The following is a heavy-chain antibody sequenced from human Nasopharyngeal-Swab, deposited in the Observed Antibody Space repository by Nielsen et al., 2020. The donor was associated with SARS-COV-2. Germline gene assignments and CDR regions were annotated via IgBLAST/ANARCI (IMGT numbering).Heavy chain of an antibody. D-gene: IGHD1-26*01. Sequence: GESLKISCAASGFTFSSYAMHWVRQAPGKGLEWVAVISYDGSNNYYADSVKGRFTISRDNSKNTLYLQMNSLRAEDTAVYYCARVLGDYGDSWGQGTLVTVSS. CDR2: ISYDGSNN. J-gene: IGHJ4*02. CDR3: ARVLGDYGDS. V-gene: IGHV3-30-3*01. CDR1: GFTFSSYA.